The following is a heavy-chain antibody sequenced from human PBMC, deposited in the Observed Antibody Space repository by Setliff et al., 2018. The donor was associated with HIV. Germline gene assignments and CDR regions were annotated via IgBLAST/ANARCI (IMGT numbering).Heavy chain of an antibody. Sequence: PGGSLRLSCAASGFRFSSFGMHWVRQAPGKGLEWVAVASYDGSNKFYADSVKGRFTISRDKSKNTLYLHMNSLRTEDTAVYYCAKDVYYDSTGYPIDVWGKGTTVTVSS. J-gene: IGHJ6*04. CDR2: ASYDGSNK. V-gene: IGHV3-30*18. CDR3: AKDVYYDSTGYPIDV. CDR1: GFRFSSFG. D-gene: IGHD3-22*01.